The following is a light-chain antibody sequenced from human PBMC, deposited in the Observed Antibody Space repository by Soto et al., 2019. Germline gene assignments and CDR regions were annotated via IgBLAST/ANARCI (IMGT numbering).Light chain of an antibody. CDR2: DAS. CDR1: QSVSSS. CDR3: QQRSNWPRT. V-gene: IGKV3-11*01. J-gene: IGKJ3*01. Sequence: EIVLTQSPATLSLSPGEIATLSCRASQSVSSSLAWYQQKPGQAPRLLIYDASNRATDIPARFSGSGSGTDFTLTISSLEPEDFAVYFCQQRSNWPRTFGPGTKVDIK.